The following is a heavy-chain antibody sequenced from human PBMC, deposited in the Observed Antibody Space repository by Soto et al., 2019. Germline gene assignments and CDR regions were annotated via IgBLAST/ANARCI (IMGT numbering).Heavy chain of an antibody. CDR3: ARDSPLFGY. CDR1: GFTFSSYS. V-gene: IGHV3-48*01. Sequence: GGSLRLSCAASGFTFSSYSMNWVRQAPGKGLEWVSYISSSSSTIYYADSVKGRFTISRDNAKNSLYLQMNSLRAEDTAVYYCARDSPLFGYWGQGTLVTVSS. J-gene: IGHJ4*02. CDR2: ISSSSSTI.